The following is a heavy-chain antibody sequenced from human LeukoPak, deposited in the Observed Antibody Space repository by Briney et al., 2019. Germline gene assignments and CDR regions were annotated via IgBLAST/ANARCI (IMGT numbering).Heavy chain of an antibody. V-gene: IGHV3-30-3*01. CDR1: GFTFSSYA. J-gene: IGHJ3*02. Sequence: PGGSLRLSCAASGFTFSSYAMHWVRQAPGKGLEWVAVISYDGSNKYYADSVKGRFTISRDNSKNTLYLQMNSLRAEDTAVYYCARDRGGPEYCGGDCYYYIRFGAFDIWGQGTMVTVSS. CDR3: ARDRGGPEYCGGDCYYYIRFGAFDI. CDR2: ISYDGSNK. D-gene: IGHD2-21*02.